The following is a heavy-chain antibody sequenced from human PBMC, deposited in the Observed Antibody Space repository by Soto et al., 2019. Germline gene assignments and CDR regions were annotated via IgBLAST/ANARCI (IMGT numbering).Heavy chain of an antibody. D-gene: IGHD5-18*01. J-gene: IGHJ5*02. CDR2: ISAYNGNT. Sequence: ASVKVSCKASGYTFTSYGISWVRQAPGQGLEWMGWISAYNGNTNYAQKLQGRVTMTTDTSTSTAYMELRSLRSDDTAVYYCAREGYSYGPRNYWFDPWGQGTLVTVSS. V-gene: IGHV1-18*01. CDR1: GYTFTSYG. CDR3: AREGYSYGPRNYWFDP.